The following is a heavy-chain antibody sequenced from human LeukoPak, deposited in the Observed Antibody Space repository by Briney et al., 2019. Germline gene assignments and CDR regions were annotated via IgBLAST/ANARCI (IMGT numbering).Heavy chain of an antibody. CDR2: IYYSGST. CDR3: ARTHYDFWSGSLAWFDP. CDR1: GGSISSSSYY. Sequence: TSETLSLTCTVSGGSISSSSYYWGWIRQPPGKGLEWIGSIYYSGSTYYNPSLKSRVTISVDTSKNQFSLKLSSVTAADTAVYYCARTHYDFWSGSLAWFDPWGQGTLVTVSS. D-gene: IGHD3-3*01. J-gene: IGHJ5*02. V-gene: IGHV4-39*01.